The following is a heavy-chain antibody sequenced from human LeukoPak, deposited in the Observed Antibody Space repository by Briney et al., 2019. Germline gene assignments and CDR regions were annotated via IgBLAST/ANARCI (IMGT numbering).Heavy chain of an antibody. D-gene: IGHD3-22*01. V-gene: IGHV3-21*01. CDR1: GFTFSDYS. J-gene: IGHJ4*02. CDR2: ISRSSSHI. Sequence: GGSLRLSCAASGFTFSDYSMNWVRQAPGKGLEWVSYISRSSSHIYYADSVEGRFTISRDNAKNSLYLQMNSLRAEDTAVYFCARGSGYHYDSSSVDDWGQGTLVTVSS. CDR3: ARGSGYHYDSSSVDD.